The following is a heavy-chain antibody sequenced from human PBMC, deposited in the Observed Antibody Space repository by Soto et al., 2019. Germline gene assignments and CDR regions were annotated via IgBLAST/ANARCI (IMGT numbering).Heavy chain of an antibody. CDR3: ARVVVERPFYNWFDP. Sequence: SETLSLTCPVSNGSMSSGDYYWSWIRQPPGKGLEWIGHIYKSRSTYYNPSLKSRVTISIDTSKLQFSLKLTSVTAADTAVYYCARVVVERPFYNWFDPWGQGTLVT. J-gene: IGHJ5*02. V-gene: IGHV4-30-4*01. D-gene: IGHD2-21*01. CDR2: IYKSRST. CDR1: NGSMSSGDYY.